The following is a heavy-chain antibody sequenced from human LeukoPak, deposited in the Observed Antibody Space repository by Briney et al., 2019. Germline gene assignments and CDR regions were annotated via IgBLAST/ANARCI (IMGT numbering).Heavy chain of an antibody. CDR1: GGSISSYY. CDR3: ARARRITFGGVIAFDY. D-gene: IGHD3-16*02. J-gene: IGHJ4*02. CDR2: IYYSGST. Sequence: PSETLSLTCTVSGGSISSYYWSWIRQPPGKGLEWIGYIYYSGSTNYNPSLKSRVTISVDTSKNQFSLKLSSVTAADTAVYYCARARRITFGGVIAFDYWGQGTLVTVSS. V-gene: IGHV4-59*01.